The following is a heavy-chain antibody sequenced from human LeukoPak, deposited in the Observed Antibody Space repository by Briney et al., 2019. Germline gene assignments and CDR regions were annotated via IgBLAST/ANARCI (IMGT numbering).Heavy chain of an antibody. CDR2: INSNGSST. CDR3: AKGGATICDN. D-gene: IGHD5-12*01. V-gene: IGHV3-74*01. J-gene: IGHJ4*02. CDR1: GFTFSNYW. Sequence: GGSLRLSCAASGFTFSNYWMHWVRQAPGKGLVWVSRINSNGSSTNYADSVKGRFTISRDNAKNTLYLQMSSLRAEDTAVYYCAKGGATICDNWGQGTLVTVSS.